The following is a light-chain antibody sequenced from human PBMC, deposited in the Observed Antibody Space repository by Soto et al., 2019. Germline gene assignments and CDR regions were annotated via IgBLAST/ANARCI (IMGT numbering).Light chain of an antibody. CDR1: QSVLYSSNNKNY. J-gene: IGKJ4*01. CDR2: WAS. V-gene: IGKV4-1*01. CDR3: HQCFTSPLP. Sequence: DIVMTQSPDSLAVSLGERATINCKSSQSVLYSSNNKNYLAWYQVKPGQPPHLLIYWASTRESGVPDRFSGSGSGTDFTLTISSLQAEDVVVYYCHQCFTSPLPSGG.